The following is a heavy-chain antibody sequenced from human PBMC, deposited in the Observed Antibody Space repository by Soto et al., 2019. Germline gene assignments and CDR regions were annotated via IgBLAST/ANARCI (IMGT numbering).Heavy chain of an antibody. D-gene: IGHD3-10*01. CDR2: IRSKANSYAT. CDR1: GFTFSGSA. CDR3: TSGEPNYDGENHS. J-gene: IGHJ5*01. V-gene: IGHV3-73*01. Sequence: PGGSLRLSCAASGFTFSGSAMHWVRLASGKGLEWVGRIRSKANSYATACAASVKGRFTISRDDSKNTAYLQMNSLKTEDTAVYFCTSGEPNYDGENHSRGHGTLVTVSS.